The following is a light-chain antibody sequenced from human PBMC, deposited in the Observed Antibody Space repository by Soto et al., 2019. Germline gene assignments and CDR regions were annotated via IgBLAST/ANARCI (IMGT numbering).Light chain of an antibody. CDR3: SSYTSSTTPLYV. CDR2: GVS. Sequence: QCSLTKPASVSRSPGRSITLSCPGTSSDVGGYNYVSWYQQHPGKAPKLMIYGVSNRPSGVSDRFSGSKSGNTASLTISGLQAEDEADYYCSSYTSSTTPLYVFGTGTKVTVL. CDR1: SSDVGGYNY. V-gene: IGLV2-14*01. J-gene: IGLJ1*01.